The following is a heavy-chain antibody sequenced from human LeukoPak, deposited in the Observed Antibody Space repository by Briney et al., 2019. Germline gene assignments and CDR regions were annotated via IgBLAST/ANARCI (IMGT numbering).Heavy chain of an antibody. Sequence: ASVKVSCKASGYTFTSYGFSWVRQAPGQGLEWMGWISAYNGQANYAQKLQGRVSMTTDTSTSTAYMELRSLRSDDTAVYYCARDLGIVGATPPLYYMDVWGKGTTVTVSS. CDR2: ISAYNGQA. J-gene: IGHJ6*03. V-gene: IGHV1-18*01. CDR1: GYTFTSYG. D-gene: IGHD1-26*01. CDR3: ARDLGIVGATPPLYYMDV.